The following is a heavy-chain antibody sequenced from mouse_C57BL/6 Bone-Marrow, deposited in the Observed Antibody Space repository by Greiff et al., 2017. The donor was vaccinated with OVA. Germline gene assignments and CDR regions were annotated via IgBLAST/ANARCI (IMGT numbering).Heavy chain of an antibody. D-gene: IGHD2-3*01. CDR1: GYTFTDYE. Sequence: VKLQESGAELVRPGASVTLSCKASGYTFTDYEMHWVKQTPVHGLEWIGAIDPETGGTAYNQKFKGKAILTADKSSSTAYMELRSLTSEDSAVYYCTRWVDGYSDYWGQGTTLTVSS. V-gene: IGHV1-15*01. CDR3: TRWVDGYSDY. J-gene: IGHJ2*01. CDR2: IDPETGGT.